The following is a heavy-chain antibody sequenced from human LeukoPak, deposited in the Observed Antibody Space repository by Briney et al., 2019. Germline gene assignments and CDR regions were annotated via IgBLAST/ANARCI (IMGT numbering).Heavy chain of an antibody. D-gene: IGHD6-13*01. CDR1: GGSISRGGYP. J-gene: IGHJ4*02. CDR2: IYHSGST. V-gene: IGHV4-30-2*01. CDR3: ARAPYSSSWYDY. Sequence: SQTLSLTCAVSGGSISRGGYPWSWIREPPGQGLVWIGYIYHSGSTYYNPSLKSRVTISVDWSKNQFSLKLSSVTAADTAVYYCARAPYSSSWYDYWGQGTLVIVSS.